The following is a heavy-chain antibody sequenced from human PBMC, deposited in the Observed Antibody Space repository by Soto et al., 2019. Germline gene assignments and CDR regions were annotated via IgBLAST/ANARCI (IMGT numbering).Heavy chain of an antibody. V-gene: IGHV1-18*01. CDR2: ISAYNGNT. D-gene: IGHD2-2*01. J-gene: IGHJ4*02. Sequence: QVQLVQSGAEVKKPGASVKVSCKASGYTFASYAISWMRQAPGQGLERMGWISAYNGNTNYAQQLQGRVTLTTDTSTSPAYMELRSLRSNDTAVYYCARDPPPPAYRAQGTLATASS. CDR3: ARDPPPPAY. CDR1: GYTFASYA.